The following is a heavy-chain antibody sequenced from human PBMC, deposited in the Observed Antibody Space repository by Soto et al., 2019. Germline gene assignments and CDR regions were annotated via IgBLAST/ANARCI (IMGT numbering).Heavy chain of an antibody. V-gene: IGHV5-10-1*01. CDR1: GFSFDNYW. J-gene: IGHJ6*02. CDR2: IYPSDSHT. CDR3: AIGLSFDWSYGMDV. D-gene: IGHD3-9*01. Sequence: EVQLVQSGAEVKKPGESLRISCKGSGFSFDNYWISWVRQMPGKGLEWMARIYPSDSHTNYSPSSQGHVTISAAKSISAAYLQWSSLKASDTAMYDFAIGLSFDWSYGMDVWGQGTTVTVSS.